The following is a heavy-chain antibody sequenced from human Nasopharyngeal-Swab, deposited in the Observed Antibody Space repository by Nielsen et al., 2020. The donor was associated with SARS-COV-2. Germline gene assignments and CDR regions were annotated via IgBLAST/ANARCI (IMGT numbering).Heavy chain of an antibody. CDR2: IYPGDSDT. J-gene: IGHJ4*02. V-gene: IGHV5-51*01. CDR3: ARHRYFDY. CDR1: GYSLTKYW. Sequence: GGSLRLSCKASGYSLTKYWIGWVRQMPGKGLEWMGIIYPGDSDTRYSPSFQGQVTISADKSISTAYLQWSSLKASDTAMYYCARHRYFDYWGQGTLVTVSS.